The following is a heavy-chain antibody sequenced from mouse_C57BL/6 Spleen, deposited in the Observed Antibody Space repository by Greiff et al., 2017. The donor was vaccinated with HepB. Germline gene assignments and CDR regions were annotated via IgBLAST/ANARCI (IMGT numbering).Heavy chain of an antibody. V-gene: IGHV3-6*01. Sequence: VQLKESGPGLVKPSQSLSLTCSVTGYSITSGYYWNWIRQFPGNKLEWMGYISYDGSNNYNPSLQNRISITRDTSKNQFFLKLNSVTTEDTATYYCAKYYGSSPGLFAYWGQGTLVTVSA. J-gene: IGHJ3*01. CDR3: AKYYGSSPGLFAY. D-gene: IGHD1-1*01. CDR2: ISYDGSN. CDR1: GYSITSGYY.